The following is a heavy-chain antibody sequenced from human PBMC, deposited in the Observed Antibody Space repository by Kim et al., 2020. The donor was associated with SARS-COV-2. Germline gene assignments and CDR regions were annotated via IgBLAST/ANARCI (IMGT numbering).Heavy chain of an antibody. D-gene: IGHD2-2*01. CDR1: GFTFSSYA. Sequence: GGSLRLSCAASGFTFSSYAMSWVRQAPGKGLEWVSAISGSGGSTYYADSVKGRFTISRDNSKNTLYLQMNSLRAEDTAVYYCAKDKPYCSSTSCYHNYYGMDVWGQGTTVTVSS. J-gene: IGHJ6*02. CDR3: AKDKPYCSSTSCYHNYYGMDV. V-gene: IGHV3-23*01. CDR2: ISGSGGST.